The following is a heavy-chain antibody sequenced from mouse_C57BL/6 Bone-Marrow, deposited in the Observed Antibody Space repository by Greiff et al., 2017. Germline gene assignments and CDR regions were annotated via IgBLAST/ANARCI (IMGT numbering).Heavy chain of an antibody. CDR2: IDPDTGGT. V-gene: IGHV1-15*01. D-gene: IGHD4-1*01. Sequence: QVQLQQPGAELVMPGASVTLSCKASGYTFTDYEMHWVKQTPVHGLEWIGAIDPDTGGTAYNQKFQGKAILTADKSSSTAYMELRSLTSEDSAVXYWTRGYWDYWGQGTTLTVSS. CDR3: TRGYWDY. CDR1: GYTFTDYE. J-gene: IGHJ2*01.